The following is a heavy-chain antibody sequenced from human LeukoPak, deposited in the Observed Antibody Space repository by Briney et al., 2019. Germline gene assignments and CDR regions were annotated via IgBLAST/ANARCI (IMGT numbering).Heavy chain of an antibody. CDR3: AKCYYDSSGYYSGLFDYFDY. V-gene: IGHV3-23*01. J-gene: IGHJ4*02. Sequence: QPGGSLRLSCAASGCTFSTYAMSWVRQAPGKGLEWVSAISGSGGSTYYADSVKGRFTISRDNSKNTLYLQMNSLRAEDTAVYYCAKCYYDSSGYYSGLFDYFDYWGQGTLVTVSS. CDR2: ISGSGGST. D-gene: IGHD3-22*01. CDR1: GCTFSTYA.